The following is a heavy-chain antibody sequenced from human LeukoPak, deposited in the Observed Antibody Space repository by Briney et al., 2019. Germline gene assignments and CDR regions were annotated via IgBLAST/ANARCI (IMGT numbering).Heavy chain of an antibody. D-gene: IGHD2-21*01. Sequence: GGSLRLSCAASGFSFSNYWMSWVRQAPGKGLEWVANIKQDGSEKNYVDSVAGRFTISRDNAEPSLYLQMNSLRVEDTAVYYCARSLWPEDYWGQGTLVTVSS. CDR3: ARSLWPEDY. V-gene: IGHV3-7*01. CDR2: IKQDGSEK. CDR1: GFSFSNYW. J-gene: IGHJ4*02.